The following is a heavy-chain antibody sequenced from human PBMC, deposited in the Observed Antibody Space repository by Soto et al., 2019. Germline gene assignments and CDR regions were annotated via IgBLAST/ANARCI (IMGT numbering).Heavy chain of an antibody. J-gene: IGHJ5*02. CDR2: INHSGST. V-gene: IGHV4-34*01. CDR3: ARRDFWSGSSLKRWFDP. Sequence: SETLYLTSAVYGGSFSGYYWSWIRQPPGKGLEWIGEINHSGSTNYNPSLKSRVTISVDTSKNQFSLKLSSVTAADTAVYYCARRDFWSGSSLKRWFDPWGQGTLVT. D-gene: IGHD3-3*01. CDR1: GGSFSGYY.